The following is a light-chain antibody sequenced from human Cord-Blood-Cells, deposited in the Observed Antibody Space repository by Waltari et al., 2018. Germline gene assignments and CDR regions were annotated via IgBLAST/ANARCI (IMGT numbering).Light chain of an antibody. V-gene: IGKV1-39*01. CDR2: AAS. CDR1: QSISSY. J-gene: IGKJ2*01. CDR3: QKSDSTPGP. Sequence: DTQMTQSPSPLSASVGDRVTTSSRASQSISSYLNWYQQKPRTAPKFLLYAASRLQSGVSSRFCGIRSGKEFDLTISTLQSEDFAAYCCQKSDSTPGPSGQKTKLEMK.